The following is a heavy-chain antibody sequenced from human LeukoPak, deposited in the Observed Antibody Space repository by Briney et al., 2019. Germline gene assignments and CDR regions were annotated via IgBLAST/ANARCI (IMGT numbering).Heavy chain of an antibody. J-gene: IGHJ4*02. CDR2: IFSGGTT. Sequence: GSLSLSCAASGFAVSTNYMSWVRKAPGKGLEWVSIIFSGGTTSYTHSVKGRFTISRDNAKNTLYLQMNSLRPEDTAVYYCVKDSNNGWSHGYWGQGTLVTVSS. CDR1: GFAVSTNY. V-gene: IGHV3-66*01. D-gene: IGHD6-19*01. CDR3: VKDSNNGWSHGY.